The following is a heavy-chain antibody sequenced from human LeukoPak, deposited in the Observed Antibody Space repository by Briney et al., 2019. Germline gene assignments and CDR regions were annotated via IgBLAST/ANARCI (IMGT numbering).Heavy chain of an antibody. CDR1: GYSFTSYW. D-gene: IGHD2-2*01. V-gene: IGHV5-51*01. CDR3: ARRVGYCSSTSCPNVYYFDY. CDR2: IYPGDSDT. Sequence: GESLKISCKGSGYSFTSYWIGWVRQMPGKGLEWMGIIYPGDSDTRYSPSFQGQVTISADKSISTAYLQWSSLKASDTAMHYCARRVGYCSSTSCPNVYYFDYWGQGTLVTVSS. J-gene: IGHJ4*02.